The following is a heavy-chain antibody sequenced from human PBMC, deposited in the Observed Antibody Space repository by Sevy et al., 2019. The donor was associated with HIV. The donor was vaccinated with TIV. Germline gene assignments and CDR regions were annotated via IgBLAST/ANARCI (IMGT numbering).Heavy chain of an antibody. J-gene: IGHJ4*02. Sequence: GGSLRLSCVASGFRFSDEPMNWVRQAPGKGLEWISNIRSDSSVMSYADIVRGRFTVSRENARNSLSLQLNSLRDEDTALYYCVRDTQFGFDYWGQGTLVTVSS. V-gene: IGHV3-48*02. CDR1: GFRFSDEP. CDR3: VRDTQFGFDY. D-gene: IGHD3-16*01. CDR2: IRSDSSVM.